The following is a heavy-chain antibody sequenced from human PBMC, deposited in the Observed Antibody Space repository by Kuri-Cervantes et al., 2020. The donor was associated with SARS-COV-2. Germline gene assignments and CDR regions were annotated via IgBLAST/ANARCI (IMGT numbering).Heavy chain of an antibody. J-gene: IGHJ4*02. CDR1: GVAIDSNSYY. CDR3: ARDYCSSTSCYYAY. D-gene: IGHD2-2*01. CDR2: IYYSGST. Sequence: SETLSLTCIVSGVAIDSNSYYWVWIRQAPGKGLEWIGGIYYSGSTYHNPSLKRRVTMSADTSKNQFSLKLTSVTAADTAVYYCARDYCSSTSCYYAYWGQGTLVTVSS. V-gene: IGHV4-39*02.